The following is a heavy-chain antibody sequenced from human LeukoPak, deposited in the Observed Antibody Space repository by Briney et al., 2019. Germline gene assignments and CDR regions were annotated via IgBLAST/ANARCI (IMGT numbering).Heavy chain of an antibody. CDR2: IYSGGST. V-gene: IGHV3-53*01. CDR3: AKGPSGYYDILTGPLYFDY. J-gene: IGHJ4*02. D-gene: IGHD3-9*01. Sequence: GGSLRLSCAASGFTVSSNYMSWVRQAPGKGLEWVSVIYSGGSTYYADSVKGRFTISRDNSKNTLYLQMNSLRAEDTAVYYCAKGPSGYYDILTGPLYFDYWGQGTLVTVSS. CDR1: GFTVSSNY.